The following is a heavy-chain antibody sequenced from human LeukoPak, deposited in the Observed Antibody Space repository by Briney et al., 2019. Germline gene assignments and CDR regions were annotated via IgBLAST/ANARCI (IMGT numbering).Heavy chain of an antibody. CDR2: IYDSGNT. D-gene: IGHD5-24*01. J-gene: IGHJ4*02. Sequence: SETLSLTCTVSGASISGYYWSWIRQPPGKGLEWIGYIYDSGNTNYNPSLRSRLTMSVDTSKNQFSLKLRFVTAADTAVYYCARHERDDYKYALGNWGQGTLVTVSS. V-gene: IGHV4-59*08. CDR1: GASISGYY. CDR3: ARHERDDYKYALGN.